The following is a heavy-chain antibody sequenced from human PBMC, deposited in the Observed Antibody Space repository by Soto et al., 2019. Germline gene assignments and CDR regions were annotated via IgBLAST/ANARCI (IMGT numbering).Heavy chain of an antibody. J-gene: IGHJ6*03. CDR3: ARQYGSGSYRSFYYYMDV. CDR1: GGSISSYY. V-gene: IGHV4-59*08. Sequence: SETLSLTCTVSGGSISSYYWSWIRQPPGKGLEWIGYIYYSGSTNYNPSLKSRVTISVDTSKNQFSLKLSSVTAADTAVYYCARQYGSGSYRSFYYYMDVWGKGTTVTVSS. D-gene: IGHD3-10*01. CDR2: IYYSGST.